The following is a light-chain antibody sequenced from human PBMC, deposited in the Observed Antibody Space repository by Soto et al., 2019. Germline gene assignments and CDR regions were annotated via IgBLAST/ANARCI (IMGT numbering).Light chain of an antibody. CDR1: QSVSSN. J-gene: IGKJ1*01. V-gene: IGKV3-15*01. CDR2: GAS. Sequence: EIVLTQSPCSLSLSPRERATLSCRASQSVSSNLAWYQQKPGQAPRLLIYGASTRATGIPARFSGSGSGTEFTLTISSLQSEDFAVYYCQQYNDWPLTFGQVTKVDIK. CDR3: QQYNDWPLT.